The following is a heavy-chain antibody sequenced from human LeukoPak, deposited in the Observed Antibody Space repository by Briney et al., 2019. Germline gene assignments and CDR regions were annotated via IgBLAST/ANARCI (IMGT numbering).Heavy chain of an antibody. J-gene: IGHJ4*02. D-gene: IGHD1-7*01. Sequence: GRSLRLSCAASGFTFDDYAMHWVRQAPGKGLEWVSGISWNSGSIGYADSVKGRFTISRDNAKNSLYLQMNSLRAEDTALYYCAKDGSAGTTPPFFDYWGQGTLVTVSS. CDR3: AKDGSAGTTPPFFDY. V-gene: IGHV3-9*01. CDR1: GFTFDDYA. CDR2: ISWNSGSI.